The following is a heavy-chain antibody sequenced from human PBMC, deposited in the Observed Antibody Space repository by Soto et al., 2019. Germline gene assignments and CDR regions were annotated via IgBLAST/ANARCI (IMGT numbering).Heavy chain of an antibody. Sequence: SETLSLTCTVSGGSISSSSYYWGWIRQPPGKGLEWIGSIYYSGSTYYNPSLKSRVTISVDTSKNQFSLKLSSVTAADTAVYYCARRWGDYRWFDPWGQGTLVTVSS. CDR3: ARRWGDYRWFDP. V-gene: IGHV4-39*01. CDR1: GGSISSSSYY. D-gene: IGHD3-10*01. CDR2: IYYSGST. J-gene: IGHJ5*02.